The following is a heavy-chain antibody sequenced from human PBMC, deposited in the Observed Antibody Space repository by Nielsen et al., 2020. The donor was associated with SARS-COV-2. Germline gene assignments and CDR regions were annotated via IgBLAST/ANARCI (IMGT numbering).Heavy chain of an antibody. V-gene: IGHV4-59*01. J-gene: IGHJ4*02. CDR3: ARVDRRATFDY. D-gene: IGHD5-12*01. CDR2: IYYSRST. Sequence: WIRQPPGKGLEWIGYIYYSRSTNYNPSLKSRVTISVDTSKNQFSLKLSSVTAADTAVYYCARVDRRATFDYWGQGTLVTVSS.